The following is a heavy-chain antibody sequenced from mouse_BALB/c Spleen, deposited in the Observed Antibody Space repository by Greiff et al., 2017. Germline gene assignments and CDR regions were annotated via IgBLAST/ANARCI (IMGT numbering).Heavy chain of an antibody. CDR3: TCGYYWYFDV. CDR2: IYPGNSDT. V-gene: IGHV1-5*01. J-gene: IGHJ1*01. CDR1: GYTFTSYW. D-gene: IGHD2-2*01. Sequence: EVQLQQSGTVLARPGASVKMSCKASGYTFTSYWMHWVKLRPGQGLEWIGAIYPGNSDTSYNQKFKGKAKLTAVTSTSTAYMELSSLTNEDSAVYYCTCGYYWYFDVWGAGTTVTVSS.